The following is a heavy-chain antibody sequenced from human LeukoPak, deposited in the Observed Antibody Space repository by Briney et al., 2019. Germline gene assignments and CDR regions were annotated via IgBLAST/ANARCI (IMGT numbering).Heavy chain of an antibody. CDR3: ARDSKYDSSGYYSVSDY. J-gene: IGHJ4*02. Sequence: SETLSLTCTVSGGSISSYYWSWIRQPAGKGLEWIGRIYTSGSTNYNPSLKSRVTMSVDTSKNQFSLKLSSVTAADTVVYYCARDSKYDSSGYYSVSDYWGQGTLVSVSS. V-gene: IGHV4-4*07. CDR2: IYTSGST. CDR1: GGSISSYY. D-gene: IGHD3-22*01.